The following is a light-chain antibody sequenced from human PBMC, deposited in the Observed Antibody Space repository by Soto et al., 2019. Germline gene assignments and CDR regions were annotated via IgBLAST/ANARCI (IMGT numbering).Light chain of an antibody. J-gene: IGLJ1*01. CDR1: SSDVGLYNY. Sequence: QSALTQPASVSGSPGQSITISCTGTSSDVGLYNYVSWYQQYPGKAPKLMIFEVSNRPSWVSNRFSASKSGNTASLTISGLQAEDEADYYCISYTTASTSYVFGTGTKLTVL. CDR3: ISYTTASTSYV. V-gene: IGLV2-14*01. CDR2: EVS.